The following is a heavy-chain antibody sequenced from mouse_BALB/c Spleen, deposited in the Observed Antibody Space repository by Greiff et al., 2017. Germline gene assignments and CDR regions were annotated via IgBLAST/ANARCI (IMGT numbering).Heavy chain of an antibody. CDR2: IDPANGNT. D-gene: IGHD1-1*01. J-gene: IGHJ3*01. V-gene: IGHV14-3*02. CDR3: ARHHYYGSSRPFAY. CDR1: GFNIKDTY. Sequence: VQLKESGAELVKPGASVKFSCTASGFNIKDTYMHWVKQRPEQGLEWIGRIDPANGNTKYDPKFQGKATITADTSSNTAYLQLSSLTSEDTAVYYWARHHYYGSSRPFAYWGQGTLVTVSA.